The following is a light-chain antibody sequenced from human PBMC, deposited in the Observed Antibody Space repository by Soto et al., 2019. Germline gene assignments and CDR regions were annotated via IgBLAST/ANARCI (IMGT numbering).Light chain of an antibody. J-gene: IGKJ1*01. CDR2: TAS. Sequence: DIQMTQSPSTLSASVGDRVIITCRASQSISSWLAWYQQKPGKAPKLLIYTASTLESGVPSRFSGSGSGTVFTLSISSLQPDDFATYYCQQYDTYWTFGQGTKVEIK. CDR1: QSISSW. CDR3: QQYDTYWT. V-gene: IGKV1-5*03.